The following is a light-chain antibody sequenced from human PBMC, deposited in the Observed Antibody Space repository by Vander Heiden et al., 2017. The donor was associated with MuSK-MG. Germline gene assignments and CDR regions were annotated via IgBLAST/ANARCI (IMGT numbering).Light chain of an antibody. CDR3: QQSYSTPFT. CDR2: AAS. J-gene: IGKJ3*01. CDR1: QSISSY. Sequence: DIQMTQSPSSLSASVGDRVSITCRASQSISSYLNWYQQKPGKAPKLLIYAASILQSGVPSRCIGSGSGTDFTLTTSSLQPEDFATYYCQQSYSTPFTFGPGTKVDIK. V-gene: IGKV1-39*01.